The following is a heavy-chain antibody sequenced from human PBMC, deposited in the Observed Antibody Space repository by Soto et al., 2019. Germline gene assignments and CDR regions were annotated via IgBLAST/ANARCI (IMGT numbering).Heavy chain of an antibody. V-gene: IGHV1-18*01. CDR2: ISAYNGNT. Sequence: WASVKVSCKASGYTFTSYGISWVRQAPGQGLEWMGWISAYNGNTNYAQKLQGRVTMTTDTSTSTAYMELRSLRSDDTAVYYCARDFWFYCSSSNCHHPYDYCGQATPVPGSS. J-gene: IGHJ4*01. D-gene: IGHD2-2*01. CDR3: ARDFWFYCSSSNCHHPYDY. CDR1: GYTFTSYG.